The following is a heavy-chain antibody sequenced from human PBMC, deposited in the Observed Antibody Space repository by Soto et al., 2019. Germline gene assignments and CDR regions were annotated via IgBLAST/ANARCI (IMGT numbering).Heavy chain of an antibody. CDR2: IYYSGST. CDR1: GGSISSYY. Sequence: SETLSLTCTVSGGSISSYYWSWIRQPPGKGLEWIGYIYYSGSTNYNPSPKSRVTISVDTSKNQFSLKLSSVTAADTAVYYCARVSVAARRTFYYFDYWGQGTLVTVSS. J-gene: IGHJ4*02. V-gene: IGHV4-59*01. D-gene: IGHD6-6*01. CDR3: ARVSVAARRTFYYFDY.